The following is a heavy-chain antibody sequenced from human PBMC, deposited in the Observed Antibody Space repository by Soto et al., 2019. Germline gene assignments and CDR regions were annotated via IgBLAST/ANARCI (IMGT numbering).Heavy chain of an antibody. CDR3: ARDWTSFGVVTPYGMDV. Sequence: SGKVSCKASGGTFSSYAISWVRQAPGQGLEWMGGIIPIFGTANYAQKFQGRVTITADKSTSTAYMELSSLRSEDTAVYYCARDWTSFGVVTPYGMDVWGQGTTVTVSS. CDR1: GGTFSSYA. V-gene: IGHV1-69*06. D-gene: IGHD3-3*01. CDR2: IIPIFGTA. J-gene: IGHJ6*02.